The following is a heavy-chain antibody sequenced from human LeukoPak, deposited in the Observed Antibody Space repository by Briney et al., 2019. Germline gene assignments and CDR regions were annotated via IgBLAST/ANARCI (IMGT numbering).Heavy chain of an antibody. J-gene: IGHJ3*02. V-gene: IGHV4-59*06. CDR2: IYYSGST. CDR1: GGSISSYY. Sequence: SETLSLTCTVSGGSISSYYWSWIRQHPGKGLEWIGYIYYSGSTYYNPSLKSRVTISVDTSKNQFSLKLSSVTAADTAVYYCARRYCSGGSCSAYAFDIWGQGTMVTVSS. CDR3: ARRYCSGGSCSAYAFDI. D-gene: IGHD2-15*01.